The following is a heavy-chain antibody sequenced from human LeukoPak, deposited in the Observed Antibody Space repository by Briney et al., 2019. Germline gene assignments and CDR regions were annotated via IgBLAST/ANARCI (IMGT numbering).Heavy chain of an antibody. CDR1: GFTFNNVG. Sequence: TGGSLRLSCAASGFTFNNVGMSWVRQAPGKGLEWVSAISGSGGSTYYADSVKGRFTISRDNSKNTLYLQMNSLRAEDTAVYYCAKGGGSPTWVNDYWGQGTLVTVSS. D-gene: IGHD1-26*01. V-gene: IGHV3-23*01. J-gene: IGHJ4*02. CDR2: ISGSGGST. CDR3: AKGGGSPTWVNDY.